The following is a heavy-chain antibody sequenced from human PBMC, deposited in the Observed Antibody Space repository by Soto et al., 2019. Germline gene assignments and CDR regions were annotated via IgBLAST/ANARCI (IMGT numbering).Heavy chain of an antibody. Sequence: SETLSLTGTVSCVSVTSYFWIWIRQTPGKGLDWIGSISFSGATYSNPSLKGRAALSVDTSKNQFSLKLSSVSAADTAVFYCASQEANYYDSSGYYYPSWFDPWGQGTLVTVSS. D-gene: IGHD3-22*01. V-gene: IGHV4-59*08. CDR3: ASQEANYYDSSGYYYPSWFDP. J-gene: IGHJ5*02. CDR1: CVSVTSYF. CDR2: ISFSGAT.